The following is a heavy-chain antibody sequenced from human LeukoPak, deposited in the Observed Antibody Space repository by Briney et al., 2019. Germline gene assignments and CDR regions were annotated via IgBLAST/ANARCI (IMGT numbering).Heavy chain of an antibody. CDR2: FDPEDGET. Sequence: ASVKVSCKVSGYTLTELSMHWVRQAPGKGLEWMGGFDPEDGETIYAQKFQGRVTITRDTSASTAYMELSSPRSEDTAVYYCARDSTPGYSSGWYTYWGQGTLVTVSS. D-gene: IGHD6-19*01. J-gene: IGHJ4*02. CDR3: ARDSTPGYSSGWYTY. CDR1: GYTLTELS. V-gene: IGHV1-24*01.